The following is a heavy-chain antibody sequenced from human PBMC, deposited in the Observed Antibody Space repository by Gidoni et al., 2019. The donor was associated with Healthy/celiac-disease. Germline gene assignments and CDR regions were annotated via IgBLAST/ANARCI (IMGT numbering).Heavy chain of an antibody. CDR2: ISGSGGST. CDR3: AKPPLGSSSWYQGAFDI. D-gene: IGHD6-13*01. J-gene: IGHJ3*02. V-gene: IGHV3-23*01. CDR1: GFTFSSYA. Sequence: EVQLLESGGGLVQPGGSLRLSCSASGFTFSSYAMSWVRPAPGKGLEWVSAISGSGGSTYYADSVKGRFTISRDNSKNTLYLQMNSLRAEDTAVYYCAKPPLGSSSWYQGAFDIWGQGTMVTVSS.